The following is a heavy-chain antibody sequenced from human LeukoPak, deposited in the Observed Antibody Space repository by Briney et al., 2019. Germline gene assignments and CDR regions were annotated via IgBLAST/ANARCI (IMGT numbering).Heavy chain of an antibody. CDR2: ISGSGMHT. CDR1: GFIFSGHT. V-gene: IGHV3-23*01. D-gene: IGHD3-9*01. J-gene: IGHJ4*02. Sequence: GGSLRLSCAASGFIFSGHTMNWVRQAPGKGLEWVSSISGSGMHTYYAAPVKGRFTISRDNSKNTADLQMNSLRAEDTAIYYCAKAIFRYYEGLFDFWGQGILVIVSS. CDR3: AKAIFRYYEGLFDF.